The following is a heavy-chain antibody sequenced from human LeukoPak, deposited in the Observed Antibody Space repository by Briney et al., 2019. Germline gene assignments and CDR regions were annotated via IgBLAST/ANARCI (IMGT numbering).Heavy chain of an antibody. J-gene: IGHJ4*02. CDR2: INWNGGRI. Sequence: GSGGSLRLSCAASGFTFDDYDMSWVRQAPGKGLEWVSGINWNGGRIGYADSLKGRFTISRDNAKNSLYLQMNSLRAEDTAFYYCARVSDISVAAYFDYWGQGTLVTVSS. CDR3: ARVSDISVAAYFDY. CDR1: GFTFDDYD. V-gene: IGHV3-20*04. D-gene: IGHD6-19*01.